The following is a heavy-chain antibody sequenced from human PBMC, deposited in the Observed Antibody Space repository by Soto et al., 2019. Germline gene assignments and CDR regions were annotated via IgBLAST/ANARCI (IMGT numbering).Heavy chain of an antibody. CDR3: ATETSTWGC. V-gene: IGHV3-7*05. Sequence: EVQLVESGGGLVQPGASLRLSCVASGFALSNYWINWVRQAPGKGLEWVANIKQDRSEKNYVDSVKGRFTISRDNARNSLYLQMNSLRAEDTAAYYCATETSTWGCWGQGTLVTVSS. D-gene: IGHD7-27*01. CDR1: GFALSNYW. J-gene: IGHJ4*02. CDR2: IKQDRSEK.